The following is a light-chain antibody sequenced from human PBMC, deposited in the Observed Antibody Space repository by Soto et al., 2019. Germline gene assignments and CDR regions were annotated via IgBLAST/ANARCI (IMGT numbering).Light chain of an antibody. J-gene: IGKJ3*01. V-gene: IGKV3-20*01. CDR1: QSVSSSY. CDR3: QQYGSSPRLFT. CDR2: GAS. Sequence: EVVLTQSPGTLSLSPGERATLSCRASQSVSSSYLAWYQQRPGQAPRLLIYGASSRATGITDKFSGSGSGTDFTLTISRLEPEDFSLYYCQQYGSSPRLFTFGPGTKVDIK.